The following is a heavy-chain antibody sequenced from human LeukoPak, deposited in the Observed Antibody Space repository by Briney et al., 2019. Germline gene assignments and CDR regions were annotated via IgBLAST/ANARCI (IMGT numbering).Heavy chain of an antibody. CDR2: IKQDGSEK. V-gene: IGHV3-7*01. CDR3: ARAAIPGDY. J-gene: IGHJ4*02. D-gene: IGHD2-21*01. Sequence: GGSLRLSCAASGFTFSSCWMSWVRQAPGKGLEWVANIKQDGSEKYYVDSVKGRLTISRDNAKNSLYLQMNSLRAEDTAVYYCARAAIPGDYWGQGTLVTVSS. CDR1: GFTFSSCW.